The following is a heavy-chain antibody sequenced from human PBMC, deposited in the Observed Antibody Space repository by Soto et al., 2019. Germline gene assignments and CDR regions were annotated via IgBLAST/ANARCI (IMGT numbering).Heavy chain of an antibody. CDR2: INSDGSST. Sequence: EVQLVESGGGLVQPGGSLRLSCAAAGFTFSSYWMHWVRQAPGKGLVWVSRINSDGSSTSYADSVKGRFTISRDNAKNTLYLQMNSLRAEDTAVYYCAIRASYYDSSGYFDYWGQGTLVTVSS. V-gene: IGHV3-74*01. J-gene: IGHJ4*02. CDR3: AIRASYYDSSGYFDY. D-gene: IGHD3-22*01. CDR1: GFTFSSYW.